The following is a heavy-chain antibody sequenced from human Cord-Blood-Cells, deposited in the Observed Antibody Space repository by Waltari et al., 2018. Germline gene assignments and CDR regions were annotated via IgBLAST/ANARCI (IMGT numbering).Heavy chain of an antibody. CDR3: ARRDDILTGYIFDY. V-gene: IGHV4-38-2*01. Sequence: QVQLQESGPGLVKPSETLSLTCAVSGYSIRSGYYWGWIRQPPGKGLEWIGSIYHSGSTYYNPSLKSRVTISVDTSKNQFSLKLSSVTAADTAVYYCARRDDILTGYIFDYWGQGTLVTVSS. J-gene: IGHJ4*02. CDR2: IYHSGST. D-gene: IGHD3-9*01. CDR1: GYSIRSGYY.